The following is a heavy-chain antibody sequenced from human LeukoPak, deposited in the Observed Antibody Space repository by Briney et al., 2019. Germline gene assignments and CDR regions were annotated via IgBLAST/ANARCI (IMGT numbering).Heavy chain of an antibody. V-gene: IGHV1-18*01. Sequence: ASVKVSCKASGYTFTSYGISWVRQAPGQGPEWMGWISDYTGNTKYAQKVQGRITMTKDRSASTAYMELRSLRSDDTAVYYCARDPGGFRGAIVDFWGQGTLVTVSS. CDR3: ARDPGGFRGAIVDF. J-gene: IGHJ4*02. CDR2: ISDYTGNT. D-gene: IGHD3-10*01. CDR1: GYTFTSYG.